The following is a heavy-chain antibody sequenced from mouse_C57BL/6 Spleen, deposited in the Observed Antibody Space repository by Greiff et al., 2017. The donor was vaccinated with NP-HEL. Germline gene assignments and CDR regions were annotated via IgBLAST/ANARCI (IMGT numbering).Heavy chain of an antibody. CDR3: ARSEGYYYGSPAWFAY. Sequence: VQLQQPGAELVKPGASVKLSCKASGYTFTSYWMHWVKQRPGRGLEWIGRIDPNSGGTKYNEKFKSKATLTVDKPSSTAYMQLSSLTSEDSAVYYWARSEGYYYGSPAWFAYWGQGTLVTVSA. CDR2: IDPNSGGT. CDR1: GYTFTSYW. V-gene: IGHV1-72*01. J-gene: IGHJ3*01. D-gene: IGHD1-1*01.